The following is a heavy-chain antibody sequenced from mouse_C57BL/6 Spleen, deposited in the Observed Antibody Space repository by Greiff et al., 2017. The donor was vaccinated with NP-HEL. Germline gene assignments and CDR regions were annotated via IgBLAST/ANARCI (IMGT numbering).Heavy chain of an antibody. Sequence: DVMLVESGGGLVQPGGSMKLSCVASGFTFSNYWMNWVRQSPEKGLEWVAQIRLKSDNSATHYAVSVKGRFTISRYDSKSTVYLQINNVRAEDTGIYYSTGPNWDWYFDFWGTGTTVTVSS. CDR1: GFTFSNYW. D-gene: IGHD4-1*01. CDR2: IRLKSDNSAT. V-gene: IGHV6-3*01. CDR3: TGPNWDWYFDF. J-gene: IGHJ1*03.